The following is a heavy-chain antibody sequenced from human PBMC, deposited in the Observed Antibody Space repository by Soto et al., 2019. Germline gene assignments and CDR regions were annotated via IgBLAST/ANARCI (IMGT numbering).Heavy chain of an antibody. CDR2: IIPIFGTA. D-gene: IGHD4-17*01. J-gene: IGHJ6*02. CDR1: GGTFSSYA. Sequence: SVKVSCKASGGTFSSYAISWVRQAPGQGLEWMGGIIPIFGTANYAQKFQGRVTITADKSTSTAYMELSSLRSEDTAVYYCARDSTPATGEVYYYGMDVWGQGTTVTVSS. V-gene: IGHV1-69*06. CDR3: ARDSTPATGEVYYYGMDV.